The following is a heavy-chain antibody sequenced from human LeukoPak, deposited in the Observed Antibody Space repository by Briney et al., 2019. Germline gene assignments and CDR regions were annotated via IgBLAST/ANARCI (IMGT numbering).Heavy chain of an antibody. CDR3: AREYSSSWYDYYYYGMDV. D-gene: IGHD6-13*01. V-gene: IGHV4-4*07. Sequence: SETLSLTCTVSGGSISSYYWSWIRQPAGKGLEWIGRIYTSGSTNYNPSLKSRVTMSVDTSKNQFSLKLSSVTAADTAVYYCAREYSSSWYDYYYYGMDVWGQETTVTVSS. CDR1: GGSISSYY. J-gene: IGHJ6*02. CDR2: IYTSGST.